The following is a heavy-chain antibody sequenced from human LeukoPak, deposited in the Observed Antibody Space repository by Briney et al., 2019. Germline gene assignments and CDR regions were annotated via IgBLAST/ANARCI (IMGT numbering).Heavy chain of an antibody. V-gene: IGHV4-61*01. CDR1: GGSISSGNYY. CDR3: ARVSSSWLGVGAFDI. Sequence: SETLSLTCTVSGGSISSGNYYWSWIRQPPGKGLEWIGYIYYSGSTNYNPSLKSRVTISVDTSKNQFSLKLSSVTAADTAVYYCARVSSSWLGVGAFDIWGQGTMVTVSS. CDR2: IYYSGST. J-gene: IGHJ3*02. D-gene: IGHD6-13*01.